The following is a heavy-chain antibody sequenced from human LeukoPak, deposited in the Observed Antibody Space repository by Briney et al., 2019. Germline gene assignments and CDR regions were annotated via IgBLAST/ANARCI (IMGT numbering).Heavy chain of an antibody. CDR2: IFSNGDT. Sequence: PGGSLRLSCTASEFTVSRNYMLWVRQAPGKGLECVSLIFSNGDTHYADSVKGRFTTSRDTSKNTVSLQMNSLRVEDTAMYYCTRDQMNYWGQGTLVTVSS. J-gene: IGHJ4*02. CDR3: TRDQMNY. D-gene: IGHD5-24*01. CDR1: EFTVSRNY. V-gene: IGHV3-53*01.